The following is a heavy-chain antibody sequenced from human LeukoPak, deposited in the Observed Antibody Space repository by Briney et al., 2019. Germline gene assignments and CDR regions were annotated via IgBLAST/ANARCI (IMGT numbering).Heavy chain of an antibody. CDR1: GGSISSGGYY. CDR2: IYYSGST. D-gene: IGHD3-10*01. J-gene: IGHJ4*02. Sequence: SETLSLTCTVSGGSISSGGYYWSWIRQHPGKGLEWIGYIYYSGSTYYNPFLKSRVTISVDTSKNQFSLKLSSVTAADTAVYYCARHQVSGITMVRGVKGRNRYYFDYWGQGTLVTVSS. CDR3: ARHQVSGITMVRGVKGRNRYYFDY. V-gene: IGHV4-31*03.